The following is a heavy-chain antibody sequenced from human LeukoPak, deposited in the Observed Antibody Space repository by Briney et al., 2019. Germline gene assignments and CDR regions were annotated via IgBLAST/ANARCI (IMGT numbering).Heavy chain of an antibody. V-gene: IGHV1-18*01. CDR2: ISPYNGST. Sequence: ASVKVSCKASGYTFSSHGISWVRQAPGQGLEWMGWISPYNGSTNYAQKVQDRVTMTADTSTSTAYMELRSLRSDDTAVYFCARGHGSGHLDYWGQGTLVTVSS. CDR3: ARGHGSGHLDY. J-gene: IGHJ4*02. D-gene: IGHD6-19*01. CDR1: GYTFSSHG.